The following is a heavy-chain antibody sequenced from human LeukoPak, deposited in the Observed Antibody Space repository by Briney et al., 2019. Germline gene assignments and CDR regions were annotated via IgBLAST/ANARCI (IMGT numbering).Heavy chain of an antibody. CDR1: GFTFSSYS. J-gene: IGHJ4*02. Sequence: QAGGSLRLSCAASGFTFSSYSMSWVRQAPGKGLEWVSYISSSSSTIYYADSVKGRFTISRDNAKNSLYLQMNSLRAEDTAVYYCARDRSVQPIFSVLVHWGQGTLVTVSS. D-gene: IGHD2-21*01. CDR3: ARDRSVQPIFSVLVH. V-gene: IGHV3-48*01. CDR2: ISSSSSTI.